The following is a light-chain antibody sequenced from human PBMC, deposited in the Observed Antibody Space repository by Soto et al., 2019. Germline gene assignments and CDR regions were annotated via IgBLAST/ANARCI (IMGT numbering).Light chain of an antibody. CDR3: SSYTSSSTLGV. V-gene: IGLV2-14*01. CDR2: DVS. J-gene: IGLJ1*01. CDR1: SSDVGGYNY. Sequence: SVLTQPASVSGSPGQSITISCTGTSSDVGGYNYVSWYQQHPGKAPKLMIYDVSNRPSGVSNRFSGSKSGNTASLTISGLQAEDEAAYYCSSYTSSSTLGVFGTGTKVTVL.